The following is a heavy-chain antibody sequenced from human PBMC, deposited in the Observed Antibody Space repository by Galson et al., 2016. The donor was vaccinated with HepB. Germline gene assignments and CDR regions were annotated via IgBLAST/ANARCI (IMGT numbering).Heavy chain of an antibody. V-gene: IGHV3-21*04. Sequence: SLRLSCAASGFTFSSYSMHWVRQAPGKGLEWVSSISYSSSYMPYADAVKGRFTISRDNAKNSLYLQMNSLGAEDTAVYYCASGTTVTTSNSFWYFDLWGRGTLVTVSS. D-gene: IGHD4-17*01. CDR1: GFTFSSYS. CDR3: ASGTTVTTSNSFWYFDL. CDR2: ISYSSSYM. J-gene: IGHJ2*01.